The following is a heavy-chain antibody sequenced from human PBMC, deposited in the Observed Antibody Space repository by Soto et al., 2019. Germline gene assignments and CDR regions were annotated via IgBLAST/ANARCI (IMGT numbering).Heavy chain of an antibody. J-gene: IGHJ5*02. CDR3: VRGGGGGLFDP. CDR1: GFTFGDSY. CDR2: ISPGSRYP. V-gene: IGHV3-11*06. Sequence: GGSLRLSCAGSGFTFGDSYMSWIRQAPGKGLEWLSYISPGSRYPAYADSVKGRFTTSRDNAKRSLYLQMMSLTAEDTAIYYCVRGGGGGLFDPWGQGTMVTVSS. D-gene: IGHD2-15*01.